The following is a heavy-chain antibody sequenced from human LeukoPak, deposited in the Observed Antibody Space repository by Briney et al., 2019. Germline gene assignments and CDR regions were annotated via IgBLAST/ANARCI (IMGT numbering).Heavy chain of an antibody. D-gene: IGHD2-8*01. J-gene: IGHJ4*02. V-gene: IGHV4-38-2*02. CDR3: ARVTSRLGVCDY. Sequence: PSETLSLTCTVSGYFISSGYYWGWIRQPPGKGLEWIGNIYQSGNTYYKPSLKSRVTISVDTSKNQFSLKLSSVTAADTAVYYCARVTSRLGVCDYWGQGTLVTVSS. CDR1: GYFISSGYY. CDR2: IYQSGNT.